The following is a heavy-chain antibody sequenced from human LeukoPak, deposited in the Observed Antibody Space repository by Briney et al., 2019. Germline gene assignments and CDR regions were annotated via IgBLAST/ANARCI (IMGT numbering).Heavy chain of an antibody. CDR1: GGSISSYY. CDR3: ARFRRESHGSGSYYTVNDYFDY. CDR2: INYSGST. V-gene: IGHV4-59*01. D-gene: IGHD3-10*01. Sequence: SETLSLTCTVSGGSISSYYWSWIRQPPGKGLEWIGYINYSGSTNHNPSLKSRVTISVDTSKNRFSLKLSSVTAADTAVYFCARFRRESHGSGSYYTVNDYFDYWGQGTLVTVSS. J-gene: IGHJ4*02.